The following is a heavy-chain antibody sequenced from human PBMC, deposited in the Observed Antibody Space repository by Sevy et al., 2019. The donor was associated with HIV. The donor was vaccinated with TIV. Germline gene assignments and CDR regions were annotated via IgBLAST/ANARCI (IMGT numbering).Heavy chain of an antibody. D-gene: IGHD4-17*01. CDR2: IKQDGRDK. CDR3: ARLTTVAFDH. J-gene: IGHJ4*02. V-gene: IGHV3-7*01. CDR1: GFTFSHYW. Sequence: GGSLRLSCVASGFTFSHYWMTWVRQAPGKGLEWVANIKQDGRDKYYVDSVKGRFTISRDNAKNSLYLQMNSLRVEDTAVYYCARLTTVAFDHWGQGTLVTVSS.